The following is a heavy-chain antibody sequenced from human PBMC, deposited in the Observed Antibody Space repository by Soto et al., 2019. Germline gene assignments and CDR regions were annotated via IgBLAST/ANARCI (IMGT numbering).Heavy chain of an antibody. D-gene: IGHD3-10*01. Sequence: QVQLVESGGGVVQPGRSLSLSCAASGFTFSSYAMHWVRQAPGKGLQWVAVISSDGSNKYYADSVKGRFTISRDNSKNTLYLQMNSLKTEDTALYYCARDGGAFWGQGTLVTVSS. CDR1: GFTFSSYA. V-gene: IGHV3-30-3*01. CDR3: ARDGGAF. J-gene: IGHJ4*02. CDR2: ISSDGSNK.